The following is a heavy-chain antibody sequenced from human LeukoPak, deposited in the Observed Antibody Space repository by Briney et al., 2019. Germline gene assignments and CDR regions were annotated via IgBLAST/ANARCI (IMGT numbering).Heavy chain of an antibody. CDR3: VRDAMVRGAILVLRGFDP. V-gene: IGHV3-7*01. D-gene: IGHD3-10*01. CDR1: RFTFSNYW. CDR2: MNPDGSAK. Sequence: GGSLRLSCAASRFTFSNYWMGWVRQAPGKGLEWVANMNPDGSAKYYVDSVKGRFTISRDNARNSVYLQMNSLRVEDTAVYYCVRDAMVRGAILVLRGFDPWGQGTLVTVSS. J-gene: IGHJ5*02.